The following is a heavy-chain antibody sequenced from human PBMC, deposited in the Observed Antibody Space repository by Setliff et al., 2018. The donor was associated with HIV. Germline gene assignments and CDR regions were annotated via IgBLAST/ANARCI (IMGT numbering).Heavy chain of an antibody. V-gene: IGHV3-33*03. J-gene: IGHJ4*02. D-gene: IGHD2-8*01. CDR2: IWYDGSNK. Sequence: PGGSLRLSCAASGFTFSTYGMHWVRQAPGTGLEWVAVIWYDGSNKYYADSVKGRFTMSRDNAKNSLYLQMNSLRAEDTAVYYCARGSYCNIGVCHADRLNFDYWGQGTLVTVSS. CDR1: GFTFSTYG. CDR3: ARGSYCNIGVCHADRLNFDY.